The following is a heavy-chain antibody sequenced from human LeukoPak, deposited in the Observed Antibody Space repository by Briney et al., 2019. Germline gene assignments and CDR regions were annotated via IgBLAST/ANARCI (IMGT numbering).Heavy chain of an antibody. CDR1: GFTFSNYA. CDR2: ISGGGGTT. D-gene: IGHD3-22*01. J-gene: IGHJ4*02. V-gene: IGHV3-23*01. Sequence: GGSLRLSCAASGFTFSNYAMSWVRQAPGKGLEWVSGISGGGGTTYYADSVKGRFTISRDNSKNTLYLQMHSLRAEDTAVYYCAKPAIDHYDSSGYYSSYFFDYWGQGALVTVSS. CDR3: AKPAIDHYDSSGYYSSYFFDY.